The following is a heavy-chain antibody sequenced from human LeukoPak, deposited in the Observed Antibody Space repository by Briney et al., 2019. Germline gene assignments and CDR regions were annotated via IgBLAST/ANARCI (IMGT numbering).Heavy chain of an antibody. CDR2: IWYDGSYK. Sequence: GRSLRLSCAASGFPFSSFGMNWVRQAPGKGLEWVAVIWYDGSYKYYADSAKGRFTISRDNSENTLFLQMNSLRVEDTGVYYCAGGLHWFDLWGQGTLVTVSS. J-gene: IGHJ5*02. V-gene: IGHV3-33*02. CDR3: AGGLHWFDL. D-gene: IGHD2-15*01. CDR1: GFPFSSFG.